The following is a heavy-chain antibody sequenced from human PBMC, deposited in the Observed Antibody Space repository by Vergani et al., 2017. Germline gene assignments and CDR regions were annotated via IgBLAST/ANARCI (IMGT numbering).Heavy chain of an antibody. J-gene: IGHJ4*02. Sequence: QVQLQESGPGLVKPSETLSLTCAVSGNSISSGYYWGWIRQPPGKGLEWIGSIYHSGSTYYNPSLKSRVTISVDTSKNQFSLKLSSVTAADTAVYYCARRNYGDHDYWGQGTLVTVSS. CDR2: IYHSGST. CDR1: GNSISSGYY. V-gene: IGHV4-38-2*01. D-gene: IGHD4-17*01. CDR3: ARRNYGDHDY.